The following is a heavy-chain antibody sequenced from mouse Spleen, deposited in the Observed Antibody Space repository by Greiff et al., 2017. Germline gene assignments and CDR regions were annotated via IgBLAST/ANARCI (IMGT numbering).Heavy chain of an antibody. CDR1: GYSITSGYY. D-gene: IGHD1-3*01. J-gene: IGHJ4*01. CDR3: ARNNNYYAMDY. Sequence: EVKLMESGPGLVKPSQSLSLTCSVTGYSITSGYYWNWIRQFPGNKLEWMGYISYDGSNNYNPSFKNRTSITRDTSKNQFFLKLNSVTTEDTATYYCARNNNYYAMDYWGQGTSVTVSS. V-gene: IGHV3-6*01. CDR2: ISYDGSN.